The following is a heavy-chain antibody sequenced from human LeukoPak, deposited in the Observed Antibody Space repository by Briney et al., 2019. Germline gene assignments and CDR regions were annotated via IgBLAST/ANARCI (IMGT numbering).Heavy chain of an antibody. CDR1: GYTFTDSY. CDR2: INPNTGGA. CDR3: ASSNYGDYVFGY. V-gene: IGHV1-2*02. J-gene: IGHJ4*02. D-gene: IGHD4-17*01. Sequence: ASVKVSCKASGYTFTDSYIHWVRQAPGQGLEWMAWINPNTGGATYAQKFQGRVTITADKSTSTAYMELSSLRSEDTAVYYCASSNYGDYVFGYWGQGTLVTVPS.